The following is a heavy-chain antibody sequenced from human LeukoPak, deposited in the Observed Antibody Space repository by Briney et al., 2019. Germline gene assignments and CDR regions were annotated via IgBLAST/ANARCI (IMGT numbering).Heavy chain of an antibody. D-gene: IGHD3-10*01. CDR1: GGSFSGYY. J-gene: IGHJ6*03. Sequence: SETLSLTCAVYGGSFSGYYWSWIRQPPGKGLEWIGEINHSGSTIYNPSLKSRVTISVDTSKNQFSLKLSSVTAADTAVYYCARGRSRSPNKYYYYYYMDVWGKGTTVTVSS. CDR2: INHSGST. V-gene: IGHV4-34*01. CDR3: ARGRSRSPNKYYYYYYMDV.